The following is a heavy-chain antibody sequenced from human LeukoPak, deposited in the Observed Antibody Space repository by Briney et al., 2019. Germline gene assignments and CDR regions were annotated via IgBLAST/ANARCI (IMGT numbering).Heavy chain of an antibody. J-gene: IGHJ5*01. Sequence: GQSLTSPCKGSGYSFTSYWIGWVRQMPGKGLEWMGIIYPGDSDTRYSPSFQGQVSISADKTISTAFLKWSSLKASDTAMYYCARQLYSSGWYGHYKPFGFWGPAAQGTVSS. CDR1: GYSFTSYW. CDR2: IYPGDSDT. CDR3: ARQLYSSGWYGHYKPFGF. D-gene: IGHD6-19*01. V-gene: IGHV5-51*01.